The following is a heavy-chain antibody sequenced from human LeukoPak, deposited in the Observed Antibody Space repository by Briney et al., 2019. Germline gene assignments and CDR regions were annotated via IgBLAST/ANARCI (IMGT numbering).Heavy chain of an antibody. V-gene: IGHV3-53*01. CDR2: IYSGGST. CDR3: ASGSGSYRTPYYYMDV. J-gene: IGHJ6*03. Sequence: GGSLRLSCAASGFTVSSNYMSWVRQAPGKGLEWVSVIYSGGSTCYADSVKGRFTISRDNSKNTLYLQMNSLRAEDTAVYYCASGSGSYRTPYYYMDVWGTGTTVTVSS. CDR1: GFTVSSNY. D-gene: IGHD3-10*01.